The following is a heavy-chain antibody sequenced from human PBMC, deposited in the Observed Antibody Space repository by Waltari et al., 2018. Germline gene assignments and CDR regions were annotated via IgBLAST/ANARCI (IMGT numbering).Heavy chain of an antibody. CDR1: GTSFTGHY. V-gene: IGHV4-59*11. J-gene: IGHJ3*02. CDR3: ARAWISLILGATSAFDI. Sequence: QVLLQESGPGLVKTSETLSLTCDVSGTSFTGHYWSWVRQSPGKGLEWIGYVHHSGTTKYSPSVESRVTMSLDMSKKQVSLQLTSVTAADAAVYFCARAWISLILGATSAFDIWGQGTMVTVS. CDR2: VHHSGTT. D-gene: IGHD1-26*01.